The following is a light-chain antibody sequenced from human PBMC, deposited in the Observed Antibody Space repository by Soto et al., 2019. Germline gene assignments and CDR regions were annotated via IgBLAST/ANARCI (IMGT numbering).Light chain of an antibody. CDR3: QQYGNWPPVT. J-gene: IGKJ4*01. CDR2: GGS. CDR1: QSVSSK. Sequence: EIVLTQSPDTLSLSPGETATLSFRSSQSVSSKLAWYQQKPGQSPTLLIYGGSTRAAGIPDRFSGNGSGTEFTLTISSLQSEDFAVYYCQQYGNWPPVTFGGGTKVDIK. V-gene: IGKV3-15*01.